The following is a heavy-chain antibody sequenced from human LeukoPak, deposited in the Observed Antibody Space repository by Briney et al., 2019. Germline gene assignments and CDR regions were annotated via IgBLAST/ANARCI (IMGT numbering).Heavy chain of an antibody. CDR1: GFTFSSYS. CDR3: ARVRRITMIVTGDGAFDI. D-gene: IGHD3-22*01. Sequence: PGGSLRLSCAASGFTFSSYSMNWVRQAPGKGLEWVSSISSSSSYIYYADSVKGRFTISRDNAKNSLYLQMNGLRAEDTAVYYCARVRRITMIVTGDGAFDIWGQGTMVTVSS. CDR2: ISSSSSYI. V-gene: IGHV3-21*01. J-gene: IGHJ3*02.